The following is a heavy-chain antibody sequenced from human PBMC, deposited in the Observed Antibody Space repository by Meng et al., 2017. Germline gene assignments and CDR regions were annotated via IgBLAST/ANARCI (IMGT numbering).Heavy chain of an antibody. J-gene: IGHJ4*02. CDR1: AHTLSSDG. CDR2: INAYNGYT. CDR3: ATRGNPYLDC. V-gene: IGHV1-18*01. Sequence: QGEVVQSGDEVKKPGASGKVSCNASAHTLSSDGFAWVRQAPGQGLEWMGWINAYNGYTDYAQKFLGRVTLTPDTSTNTGYMELRSLTSDDTAVYYCATRGNPYLDCWGQGTLVTVSS.